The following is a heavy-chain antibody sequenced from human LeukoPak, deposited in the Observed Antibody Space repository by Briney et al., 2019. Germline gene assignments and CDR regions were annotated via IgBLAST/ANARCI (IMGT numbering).Heavy chain of an antibody. CDR1: GGSISSYY. CDR3: ARHLPGPYGSGSYSSGFDY. V-gene: IGHV4-59*08. Sequence: PLETLSLTCTVSGGSISSYYWSWIRQPPGKGLEWIGYIYYSGSTNYNPSLKSRVTISVDTSKNQFSLKLSSVTAADTAVYYCARHLPGPYGSGSYSSGFDYWGQGTLVTVSS. D-gene: IGHD3-10*01. CDR2: IYYSGST. J-gene: IGHJ4*02.